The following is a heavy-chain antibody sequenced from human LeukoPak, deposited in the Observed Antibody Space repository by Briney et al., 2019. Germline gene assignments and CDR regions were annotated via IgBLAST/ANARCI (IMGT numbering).Heavy chain of an antibody. Sequence: EASETLSLTCTVSGGSISSYYWSWIRQPPGKGLEWIGYIYYSGSTNYNPSLKSRVTISVDTSKNQFSLKLSSVTAADTAVYYCARLHGAYYDNSGYSVNAFDIWGQGTMVTVSS. CDR2: IYYSGST. CDR1: GGSISSYY. J-gene: IGHJ3*02. V-gene: IGHV4-59*01. CDR3: ARLHGAYYDNSGYSVNAFDI. D-gene: IGHD3-22*01.